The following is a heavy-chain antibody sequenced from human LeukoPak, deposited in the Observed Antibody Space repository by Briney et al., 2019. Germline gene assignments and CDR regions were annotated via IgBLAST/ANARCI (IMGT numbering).Heavy chain of an antibody. Sequence: SETLSLTCTVSGGSISSYYWGWIRQPPGKGLEWIGSIYYSGSTYYNPSLKSRVTISVDTSKNQFSLKLSSVTAADTAVYYCARIEDIVVVPAAADYWGQGTLVTVSS. J-gene: IGHJ4*02. CDR2: IYYSGST. D-gene: IGHD2-2*01. CDR1: GGSISSYY. CDR3: ARIEDIVVVPAAADY. V-gene: IGHV4-39*01.